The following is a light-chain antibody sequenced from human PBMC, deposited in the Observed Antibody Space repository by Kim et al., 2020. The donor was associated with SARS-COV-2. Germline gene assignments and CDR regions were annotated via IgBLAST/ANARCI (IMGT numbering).Light chain of an antibody. Sequence: VSPGENATLTTRAGRRVSGIYSSYLQKPGQTPRLLIYDAATRAPGIPATFCGSGSGTEFTLTISSRQSADFFVSYCRQYNNCPRTFGPGTKVDIK. J-gene: IGKJ1*01. CDR3: RQYNNCPRT. V-gene: IGKV3-15*01. CDR2: DAA. CDR1: RRVSGI.